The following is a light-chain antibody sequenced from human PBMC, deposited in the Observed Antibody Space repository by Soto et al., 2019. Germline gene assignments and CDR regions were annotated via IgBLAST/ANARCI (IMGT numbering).Light chain of an antibody. CDR3: QQYGNSPWT. J-gene: IGKJ1*01. V-gene: IGKV3-20*01. CDR1: QSVSSY. CDR2: DAS. Sequence: EIVLTQSPVTLSLSPGERATLSCRASQSVSSYLAWYQQRPGQPPRLLIYDASNRATGIPDRFSGSGSGTDFTLTISRLEPEDFAVYHCQQYGNSPWTFGQGTKVDIK.